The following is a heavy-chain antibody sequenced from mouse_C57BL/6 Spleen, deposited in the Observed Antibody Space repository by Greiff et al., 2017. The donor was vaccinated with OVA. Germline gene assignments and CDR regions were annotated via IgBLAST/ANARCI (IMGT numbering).Heavy chain of an antibody. Sequence: QVQLQQSGAELVRPGTSVKLSCKASGYTFTSYWMHWVKQRPGQGLEWIGVIDPSDSYTNYNQKFKGKATLTVDTSSSTAYMQLSSLTSEDSAVYYCARPEFAYWGQGTLVTVSA. CDR2: IDPSDSYT. J-gene: IGHJ3*01. V-gene: IGHV1-59*01. CDR1: GYTFTSYW. CDR3: ARPEFAY.